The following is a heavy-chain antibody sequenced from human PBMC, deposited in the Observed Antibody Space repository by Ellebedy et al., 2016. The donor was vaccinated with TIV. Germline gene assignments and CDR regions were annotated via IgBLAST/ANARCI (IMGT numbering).Heavy chain of an antibody. J-gene: IGHJ4*02. CDR1: GFTFSSYA. D-gene: IGHD4-11*01. CDR2: ISCSGGST. CDR3: AKDTTVTGYYIDY. Sequence: GESLKISCAASGFTFSSYAMSWVRQAPGKGLEWVSHISCSGGSTLYADSVKGRFTISRDNSKRTLYLQVNSLRAEDTAVYYCAKDTTVTGYYIDYWGQGTLVTVSS. V-gene: IGHV3-23*01.